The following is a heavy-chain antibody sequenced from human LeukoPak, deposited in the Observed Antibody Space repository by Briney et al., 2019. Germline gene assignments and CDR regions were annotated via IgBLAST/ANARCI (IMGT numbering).Heavy chain of an antibody. CDR3: ARGGAVADFNWFDP. Sequence: GASVKVSCKASGYTFTSYDINWVRQATGQGLEWMGWMNPNSGNTGYAQKFQGRVTMTRNTSISTAYMELSSLRSEDTAVCYCARGGAVADFNWFDPWGQGTLVTVSS. D-gene: IGHD6-19*01. J-gene: IGHJ5*02. CDR2: MNPNSGNT. V-gene: IGHV1-8*01. CDR1: GYTFTSYD.